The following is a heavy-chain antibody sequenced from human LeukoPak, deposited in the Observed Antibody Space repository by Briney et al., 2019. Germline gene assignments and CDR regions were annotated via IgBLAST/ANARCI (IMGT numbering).Heavy chain of an antibody. Sequence: PSETLSLTCTVSGGSISSYYWSWIRQPPGKGLEWIGYIYCGGSTNYNPSLKSRVTISVDTSKNPFSLKLSSVTAADTAVYYCARVAGPLWFGGGHYFDYWGQGTLVTVSS. J-gene: IGHJ4*02. CDR2: IYCGGST. CDR1: GGSISSYY. CDR3: ARVAGPLWFGGGHYFDY. V-gene: IGHV4-59*01. D-gene: IGHD3-10*01.